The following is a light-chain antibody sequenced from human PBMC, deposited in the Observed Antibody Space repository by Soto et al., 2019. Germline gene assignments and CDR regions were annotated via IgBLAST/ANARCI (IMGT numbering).Light chain of an antibody. CDR2: DVS. V-gene: IGLV2-14*03. Sequence: QSVLTQPASVSGSPGQSSTISCTGTSSDVGGYNYVSWYQHHPGKAPKLMIYDVSNRPSGVSNRFSGSKSGNTASLTISGLQPEDEADYYCSSHTTSNTRPIVCGTG. CDR1: SSDVGGYNY. J-gene: IGLJ1*01. CDR3: SSHTTSNTRPIV.